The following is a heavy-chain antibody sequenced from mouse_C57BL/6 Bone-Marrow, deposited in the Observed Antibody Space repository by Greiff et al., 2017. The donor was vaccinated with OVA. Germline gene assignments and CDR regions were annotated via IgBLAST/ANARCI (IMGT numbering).Heavy chain of an antibody. CDR1: GYTFTSYW. CDR3: SRARITTVVASPYAMDY. J-gene: IGHJ4*01. D-gene: IGHD1-1*01. CDR2: IDLSDSYT. V-gene: IGHV1-69*01. Sequence: QVQLQQPGAELVMPGASVKLSCKASGYTFTSYWMHWVKQRPGQGLEWIGEIDLSDSYTNYNQKFKGKSTLTVAKSSSTAYMHLNSLTSEDSAVYYWSRARITTVVASPYAMDYWGQGTSVTVSS.